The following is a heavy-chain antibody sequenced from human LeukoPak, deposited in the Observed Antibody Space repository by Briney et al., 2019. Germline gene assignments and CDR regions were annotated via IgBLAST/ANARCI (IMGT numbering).Heavy chain of an antibody. CDR3: ARTVLSRFLDY. D-gene: IGHD1-1*01. CDR2: INHSGST. Sequence: SETLSLTCAVYGGSFSGYYWSWIRQPPGNGLEWIGEINHSGSTNYNPSLKSRVTISVDTSKNQFSLKLSSVTAADTAVYYCARTVLSRFLDYWGQGTLVTVSS. V-gene: IGHV4-34*01. J-gene: IGHJ4*02. CDR1: GGSFSGYY.